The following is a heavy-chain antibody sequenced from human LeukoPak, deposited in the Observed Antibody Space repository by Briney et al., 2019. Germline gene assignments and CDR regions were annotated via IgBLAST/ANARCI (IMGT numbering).Heavy chain of an antibody. J-gene: IGHJ4*02. Sequence: GGSLRLSCTASGFTFGDYAMSWFRQAPGKGLEWVGFIRSKAYGGTTEYAASVKGRFTISRDDSKTIAYLQMNSLKTEDTAVYYCTRDTIAAAGSAIDYWGQGTLVTVSS. V-gene: IGHV3-49*03. CDR1: GFTFGDYA. CDR3: TRDTIAAAGSAIDY. D-gene: IGHD6-13*01. CDR2: IRSKAYGGTT.